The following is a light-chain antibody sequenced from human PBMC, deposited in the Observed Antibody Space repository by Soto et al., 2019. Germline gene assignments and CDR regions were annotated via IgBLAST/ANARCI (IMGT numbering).Light chain of an antibody. CDR3: QTWGADSVI. CDR1: SGHSSYA. Sequence: QLVLTQSPSASASLGAPVKLTCTLSSGHSSYAIAWHQQQPEKGPRFLMKLNSDGSHSKGDGISDRFSGSSSGAERYLTISCLQSEDEADYYCQTWGADSVIFGGGTKLTVL. J-gene: IGLJ2*01. V-gene: IGLV4-69*01. CDR2: LNSDGSH.